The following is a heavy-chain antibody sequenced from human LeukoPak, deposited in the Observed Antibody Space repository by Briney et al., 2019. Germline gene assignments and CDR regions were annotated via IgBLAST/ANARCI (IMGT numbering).Heavy chain of an antibody. CDR1: GFTFSSYA. V-gene: IGHV3-23*01. J-gene: IGHJ1*01. CDR2: ITTNGGRT. D-gene: IGHD3-22*01. Sequence: GGSLSLSCAASGFTFSSYAMAWVRQAPGKGLEWVSFITTNGGRTSYADSVEGRFTISRDNPRNTLYMQMNSLRDEDTAVYYCAIMHGYYDGTGYWVQWGQGTLVTVSS. CDR3: AIMHGYYDGTGYWVQ.